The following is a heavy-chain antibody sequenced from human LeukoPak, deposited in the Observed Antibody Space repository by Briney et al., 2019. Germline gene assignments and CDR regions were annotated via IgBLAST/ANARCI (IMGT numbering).Heavy chain of an antibody. CDR2: IYYSGST. Sequence: KTSETLSLTCTVSGGSISSYYWSWIRQPPGKGLEWIGYIYYSGSTNYNPSLKSRVTISVDTSKNQFSLKLSSVTAADTAVYYCARYSSSWYYAFDIWGQGTMVTVSS. CDR1: GGSISSYY. V-gene: IGHV4-59*01. D-gene: IGHD6-13*01. J-gene: IGHJ3*02. CDR3: ARYSSSWYYAFDI.